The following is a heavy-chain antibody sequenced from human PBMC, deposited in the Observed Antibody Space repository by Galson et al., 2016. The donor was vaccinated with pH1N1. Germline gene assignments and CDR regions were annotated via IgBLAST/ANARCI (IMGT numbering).Heavy chain of an antibody. V-gene: IGHV5-51*01. CDR3: ARQNDYGDYRGDAFDI. CDR2: IYLGGSLI. CDR1: GYRFSSSW. J-gene: IGHJ3*02. Sequence: QSGAEVKKPGESPKISCKGSGYRFSSSWIGWVRQMPGKGLEWMGIIYLGGSLIRYRPSFQGQVTISADKSVNIVYLEWGSLKASDTAMYYCARQNDYGDYRGDAFDIWGQGTLVTVSS. D-gene: IGHD4-17*01.